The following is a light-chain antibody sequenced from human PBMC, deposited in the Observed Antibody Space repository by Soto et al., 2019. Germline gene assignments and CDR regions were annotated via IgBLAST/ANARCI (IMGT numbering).Light chain of an antibody. CDR3: SSFTSKSSLI. Sequence: QSVLTQPASVSGSPGQSITISCAGTMRDVGGYNLVSWYQQHPGRAPQLILYEVRNRPSGISFRFSGSKSGNPASLTISGLQAEDEADYYCSSFTSKSSLIFGGGTKVTVL. J-gene: IGLJ2*01. CDR2: EVR. V-gene: IGLV2-14*01. CDR1: MRDVGGYNL.